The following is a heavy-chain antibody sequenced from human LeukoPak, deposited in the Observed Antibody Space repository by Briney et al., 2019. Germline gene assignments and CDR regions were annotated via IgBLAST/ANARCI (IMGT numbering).Heavy chain of an antibody. CDR1: GGSFSGYY. CDR3: ARGPLGYYGSGSYYRSWFDP. D-gene: IGHD3-10*01. J-gene: IGHJ5*02. V-gene: IGHV4-34*01. Sequence: SETLSLTCAVYGGSFSGYYWSWIRQPPGKGLEWIGEINHSGSTNYNPSLKSRVTISVDTSKNQYSLKLSSVTAADTAVYYCARGPLGYYGSGSYYRSWFDPWGQGTLVTVSS. CDR2: INHSGST.